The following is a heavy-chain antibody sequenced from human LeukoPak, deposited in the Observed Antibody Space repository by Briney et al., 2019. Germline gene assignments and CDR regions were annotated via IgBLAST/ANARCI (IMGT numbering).Heavy chain of an antibody. Sequence: SETLSLTCTVSGGSISSSSYYWGWIRQPPGKGLEWIGSIYYSGSTYYNPSLKSRVTISVDTSKNQFSLKLSSVTAADTAVYYCARTVVNYFDYWGQGTLVTVSS. CDR2: IYYSGST. CDR3: ARTVVNYFDY. J-gene: IGHJ4*02. CDR1: GGSISSSSYY. V-gene: IGHV4-39*01.